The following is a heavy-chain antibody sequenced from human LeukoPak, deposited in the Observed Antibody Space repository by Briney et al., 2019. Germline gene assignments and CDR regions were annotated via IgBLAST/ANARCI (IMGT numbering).Heavy chain of an antibody. V-gene: IGHV3-21*01. J-gene: IGHJ5*02. CDR1: GFTFSSYS. D-gene: IGHD1-1*01. CDR2: ISSSSSYI. Sequence: PGGSLRLSCAASGFTFSSYSMNWVRQAPGKGLEWVSSISSSSSYIYYADSVKGRFTISRDNAKNSLYLQMNSLRAEDTAVYYCARAAGRYAQYNWFDPWRQGTLVTVSS. CDR3: ARAAGRYAQYNWFDP.